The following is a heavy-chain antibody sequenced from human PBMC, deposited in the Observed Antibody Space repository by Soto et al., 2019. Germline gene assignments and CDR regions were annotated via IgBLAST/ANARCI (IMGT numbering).Heavy chain of an antibody. CDR1: GYTFTSYG. J-gene: IGHJ4*02. Sequence: ASVKVSCKASGYTFTSYGISWVRQAPGQGLEWMGWISAYNGNTNYAQKLQGRVTMTTDTSTSTAYMELRSLRSDDTAVYYCAREMPPQYYYDSSGYPLDYWGQGTLVTVSS. V-gene: IGHV1-18*04. D-gene: IGHD3-22*01. CDR3: AREMPPQYYYDSSGYPLDY. CDR2: ISAYNGNT.